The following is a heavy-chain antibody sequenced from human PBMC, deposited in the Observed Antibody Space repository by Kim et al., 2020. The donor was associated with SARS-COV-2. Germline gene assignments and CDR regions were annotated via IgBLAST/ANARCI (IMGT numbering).Heavy chain of an antibody. D-gene: IGHD5-12*01. Sequence: ASVKVSCKASGYSFTDYAIHWVRQAPGQRFEWMGWINAGNGNTRYSQNLQGRITITRDTSASTAYMELNSLRYEDTAVYYCARKGHEGGFLTWGQGTMVTVSS. V-gene: IGHV1-3*01. CDR1: GYSFTDYA. CDR2: INAGNGNT. CDR3: ARKGHEGGFLT. J-gene: IGHJ3*01.